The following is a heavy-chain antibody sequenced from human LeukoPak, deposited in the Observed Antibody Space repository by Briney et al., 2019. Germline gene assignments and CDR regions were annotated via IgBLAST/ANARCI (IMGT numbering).Heavy chain of an antibody. CDR1: GFSFSSYG. V-gene: IGHV3-33*01. J-gene: IGHJ4*02. CDR3: ARDDLAVSGSIDY. Sequence: GGSLRLSCAASGFSFSSYGFHWVRQAPGKGLEWVALIWYDGSDKYFADSVKGRFTISRDNPRNTLYLHMNSLRAEDTAVYFCARDDLAVSGSIDYWGQGTLVTVSS. CDR2: IWYDGSDK. D-gene: IGHD6-19*01.